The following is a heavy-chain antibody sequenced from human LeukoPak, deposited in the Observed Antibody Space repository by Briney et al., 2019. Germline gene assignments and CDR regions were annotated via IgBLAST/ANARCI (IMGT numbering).Heavy chain of an antibody. CDR3: VRSKSGAYGWFDP. Sequence: PSETLSLTCTVSGGSITSYYWSWIRQPPGKGLEWIGYIYYSGTTNYNPSLKSRVTISVDTSKNQFSLKVNSVTAADTAVYYCVRSKSGAYGWFDPWGQGTLVTVS. D-gene: IGHD2-15*01. V-gene: IGHV4-59*01. CDR1: GGSITSYY. J-gene: IGHJ5*02. CDR2: IYYSGTT.